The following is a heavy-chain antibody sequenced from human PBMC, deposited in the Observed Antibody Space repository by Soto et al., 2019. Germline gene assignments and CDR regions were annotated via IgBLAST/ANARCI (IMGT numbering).Heavy chain of an antibody. V-gene: IGHV4-59*01. CDR1: GGSTSSYY. Sequence: SETLSLTCSVSGGSTSSYYWSWIRQPPGKGLEWIGYIYYSGSTDYSPSLKSRVTMSIDTSQNQVSLKLTSVTTARRYGYSFDYWGQGTLVTVSS. CDR2: IYYSGST. CDR3: DY. J-gene: IGHJ4*02. D-gene: IGHD1-1*01.